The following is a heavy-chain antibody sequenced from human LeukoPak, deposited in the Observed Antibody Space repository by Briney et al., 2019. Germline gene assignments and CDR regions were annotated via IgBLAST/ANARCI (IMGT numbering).Heavy chain of an antibody. CDR3: AKGRGTGNYYGSGSPRGPFDY. V-gene: IGHV3-7*03. Sequence: GGSLRLSCAASGFTFSSYWMSWVRQAPGKGLEWVANIKQDGGEIYYVDSVKGRFTISRDNAKNSLYLQMNSLRAEDTAVYYCAKGRGTGNYYGSGSPRGPFDYWGQGTLVTVSS. D-gene: IGHD3-10*01. J-gene: IGHJ4*02. CDR2: IKQDGGEI. CDR1: GFTFSSYW.